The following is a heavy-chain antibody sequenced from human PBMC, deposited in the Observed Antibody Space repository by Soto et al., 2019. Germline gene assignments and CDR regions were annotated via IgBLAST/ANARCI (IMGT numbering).Heavy chain of an antibody. CDR3: ARGDSYFDY. Sequence: SETLSLTCTVSGGSISSYYWSWIRQPPGKGLEWIGYIHYSGSTNYNPSLKSRVTISVDTSKNQFSLKLSSVTAADTAVYYCARGDSYFDYWGQGTLVTVSS. J-gene: IGHJ4*02. CDR2: IHYSGST. V-gene: IGHV4-59*01. CDR1: GGSISSYY.